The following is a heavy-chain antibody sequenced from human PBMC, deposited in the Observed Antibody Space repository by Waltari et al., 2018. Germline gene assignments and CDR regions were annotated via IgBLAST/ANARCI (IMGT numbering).Heavy chain of an antibody. D-gene: IGHD3-22*01. Sequence: EVQLVESGGGLIQPGGSLRLSCAASGFTVSSNYMSWVRQAPGKGLEWVSVIYSGGSTDYADSVKGRFTISRDNSKNTLYLQMNSLRAEDTAVYYCARELRYYDSPRWGQGTLVTVSS. CDR1: GFTVSSNY. CDR3: ARELRYYDSPR. J-gene: IGHJ4*02. V-gene: IGHV3-53*01. CDR2: IYSGGST.